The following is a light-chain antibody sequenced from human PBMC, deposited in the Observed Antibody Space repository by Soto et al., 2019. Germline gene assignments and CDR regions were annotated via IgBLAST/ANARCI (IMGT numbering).Light chain of an antibody. CDR3: AAWDGSLNNVL. CDR1: GSSIGTNT. J-gene: IGLJ2*01. CDR2: VNN. Sequence: QSVLTQPTSASGTPGQRVTISCSGSGSSIGTNTVNWYRQLPGTAPKLLIYVNNQRPSGVPDRFSGSKSGTSASLGISGLQSEDEADYYCAAWDGSLNNVLFGGGTKLTVL. V-gene: IGLV1-44*01.